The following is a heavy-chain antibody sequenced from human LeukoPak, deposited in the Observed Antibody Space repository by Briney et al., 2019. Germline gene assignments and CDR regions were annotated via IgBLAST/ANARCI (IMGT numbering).Heavy chain of an antibody. D-gene: IGHD2-15*01. J-gene: IGHJ6*02. CDR2: ISSSGSTI. V-gene: IGHV3-48*03. Sequence: GGSLRLSCAASGFTFSSYEMNWVRQAPGKGLEWVSYISSSGSTIYYADSVKGRFTISRDNAKNSLYLQMNSLRAEDTAVYYCARYCSGGSCYDARYYYYYYGMDVWGQGTTVTVSS. CDR3: ARYCSGGSCYDARYYYYYYGMDV. CDR1: GFTFSSYE.